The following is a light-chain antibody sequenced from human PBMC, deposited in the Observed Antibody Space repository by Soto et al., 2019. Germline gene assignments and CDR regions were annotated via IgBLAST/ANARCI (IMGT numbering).Light chain of an antibody. CDR2: LGS. CDR1: QSLLHSNGYNY. CDR3: MQALQTPRT. J-gene: IGKJ2*01. Sequence: DIVMTQSPLSLPVTPGEPASISCRSSQSLLHSNGYNYLDWYLQKSGQSPQLLIYLGSNRASGVPDRLSGSGSGTDFTLNISRVEAEDVGVYYCMQALQTPRTFGQGTKLEIK. V-gene: IGKV2-28*01.